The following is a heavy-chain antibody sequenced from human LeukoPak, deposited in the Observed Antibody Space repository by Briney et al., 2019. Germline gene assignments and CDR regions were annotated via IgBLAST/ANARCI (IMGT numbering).Heavy chain of an antibody. Sequence: GASVKVSCEASGYTFTSYDINWVRQATGQGLEWMGWMNPNSGNTGYAQKFQGRVTMTRNTSISTAYMELSSLRSEDTAVYYCARVDWDIVATGNWFDPWGQGILVTVSS. CDR1: GYTFTSYD. D-gene: IGHD5-12*01. V-gene: IGHV1-8*01. CDR2: MNPNSGNT. CDR3: ARVDWDIVATGNWFDP. J-gene: IGHJ5*02.